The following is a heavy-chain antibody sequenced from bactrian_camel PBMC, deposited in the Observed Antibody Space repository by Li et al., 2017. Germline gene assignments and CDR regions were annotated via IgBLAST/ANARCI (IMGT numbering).Heavy chain of an antibody. Sequence: HVQLVESGGGSVQAGGSLRLSCTASLPIYSVYSMAWFRQAPGKEREGVATITRGGDTAFYADSVKGRSAVSKDNARNTVFLQLNSLQTEDTGVYFCAAGWGHCDLQADFRAWGQGTQV. CDR3: AAGWGHCDLQADFRA. CDR2: ITRGGDTA. J-gene: IGHJ6*01. V-gene: IGHV3-3*01. D-gene: IGHD3*01. CDR1: LPIYSVYS.